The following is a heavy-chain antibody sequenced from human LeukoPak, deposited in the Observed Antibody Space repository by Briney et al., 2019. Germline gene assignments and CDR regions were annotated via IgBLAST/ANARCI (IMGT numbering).Heavy chain of an antibody. V-gene: IGHV3-21*01. CDR2: ISSSSSYI. J-gene: IGHJ4*02. CDR3: AREAYDSSSFDY. D-gene: IGHD3-22*01. Sequence: GGSLRLSCAASGFTSSSYSMNWVRQAPGKGLEWVSSISSSSSYIYYADSLKGRFTISRDNAKNSLYLQMNSLRAEDTAVYYCAREAYDSSSFDYWGQGTLVTVSS. CDR1: GFTSSSYS.